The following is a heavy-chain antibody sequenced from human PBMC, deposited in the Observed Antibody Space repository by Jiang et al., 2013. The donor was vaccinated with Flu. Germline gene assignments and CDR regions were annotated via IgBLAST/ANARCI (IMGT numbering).Heavy chain of an antibody. CDR1: GFTFSYYA. J-gene: IGHJ4*02. Sequence: VESGGGVVQPGGSLRLSCAASGFTFSYYAMYWVRQAPGKGLEWVSSIRYDGSNTYYADSVKGRFTISRDNSKSALYLQVNSLRPEDTAVYYCATLRGSTYDTYLMDYWGQGTLVTVSS. CDR2: IRYDGSNT. V-gene: IGHV3-30*02. D-gene: IGHD2-2*01. CDR3: ATLRGSTYDTYLMDY.